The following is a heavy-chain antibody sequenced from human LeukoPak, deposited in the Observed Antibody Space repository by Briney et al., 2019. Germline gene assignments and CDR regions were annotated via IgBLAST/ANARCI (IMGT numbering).Heavy chain of an antibody. D-gene: IGHD6-13*01. CDR2: ISSTSSSI. V-gene: IGHV3-48*01. CDR3: AKGAAAAPRCY. J-gene: IGHJ4*02. CDR1: KFTFSSYS. Sequence: GGSLRLSCVASKFTFSSYSMNWVRQAPGKGLEWVAKISSTSSSIYYADSVQGRFTISRDNSKNTLYLQMNSLGAEDTAVYYCAKGAAAAPRCYWGQGTLVTVSS.